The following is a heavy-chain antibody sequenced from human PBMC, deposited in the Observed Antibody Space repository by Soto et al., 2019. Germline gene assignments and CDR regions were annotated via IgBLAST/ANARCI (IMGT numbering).Heavy chain of an antibody. J-gene: IGHJ6*02. CDR3: ARGDIAAETFFYYYGMDL. D-gene: IGHD6-13*01. CDR2: INGDATST. CDR1: GFTLNNYW. V-gene: IGHV3-74*01. Sequence: HPGGSLRLSCPASGFTLNNYWMHWVRQAPGMGLVWVSRINGDATSTSYADSVKGRFTISRDNARNTLYLQMNSLRAEDTALYYCARGDIAAETFFYYYGMDLWGQGTTVTVSS.